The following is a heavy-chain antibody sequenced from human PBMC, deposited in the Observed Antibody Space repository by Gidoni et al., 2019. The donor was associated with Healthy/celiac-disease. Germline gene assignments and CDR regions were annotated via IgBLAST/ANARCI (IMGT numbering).Heavy chain of an antibody. V-gene: IGHV4-34*01. D-gene: IGHD3-22*01. CDR2: IHHSGST. CDR1: GGSFSGYY. Sequence: QVQLQQWGAGLLKPSETLSLTCAVYGGSFSGYYWSWIRQPPGKGLEWIGEIHHSGSTNYNPSLKSRVTISVDTSKNQFSLKLSSVTAADTAVYYCARGGRTYYYDSSGYYYFDYWGQGTLVTVSS. J-gene: IGHJ4*02. CDR3: ARGGRTYYYDSSGYYYFDY.